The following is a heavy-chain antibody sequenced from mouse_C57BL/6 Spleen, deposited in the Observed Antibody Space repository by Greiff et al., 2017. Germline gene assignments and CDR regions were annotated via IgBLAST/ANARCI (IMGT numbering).Heavy chain of an antibody. CDR1: GYTFTSYG. D-gene: IGHD1-1*01. J-gene: IGHJ1*03. CDR3: ARPYYYGSSYWYFDV. V-gene: IGHV1-50*01. CDR2: IDPSDSYT. Sequence: QVQLQQSGAELARPGASVKLSCKASGYTFTSYGISWVKQRTGQGLEWIGEIDPSDSYTNYNQKFKGKATLTVDTSSSTAYMQLSSLTSEDSAVYYCARPYYYGSSYWYFDVWGTGTTVTVSS.